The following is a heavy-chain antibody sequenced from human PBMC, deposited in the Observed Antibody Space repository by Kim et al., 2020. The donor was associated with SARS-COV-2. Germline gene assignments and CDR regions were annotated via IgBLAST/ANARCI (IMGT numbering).Heavy chain of an antibody. V-gene: IGHV3-7*01. J-gene: IGHJ4*02. CDR2: IKPDRSLK. D-gene: IGHD6-13*01. CDR1: GFTFSDFW. CDR3: ARDDGSRSLDF. Sequence: GGSLRLSCEASGFTFSDFWMAWVRQFPGKGLEWVANIKPDRSLKFYLDSGKGRFTVSRDNAKKSLFLQVSSLRPDDTAVYYCARDDGSRSLDFWGQGTLVTVSS.